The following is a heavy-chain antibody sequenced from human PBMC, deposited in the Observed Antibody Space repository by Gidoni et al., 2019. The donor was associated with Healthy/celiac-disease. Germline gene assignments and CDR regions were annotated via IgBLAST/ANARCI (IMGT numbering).Heavy chain of an antibody. J-gene: IGHJ6*03. D-gene: IGHD4-17*01. CDR2: ISSSSSYI. V-gene: IGHV3-21*01. CDR1: GFTFSSYS. Sequence: EVQLVESGGGLVKPGGSLRLSCAASGFTFSSYSMNWVRQAPGKGLEWVSSISSSSSYIYYADSVKGRFTISRDNAKNSLYLQMNSLRAEDTAVYYCAREDYGDYFYHYYYYMDVWGKGTTVTVSS. CDR3: AREDYGDYFYHYYYYMDV.